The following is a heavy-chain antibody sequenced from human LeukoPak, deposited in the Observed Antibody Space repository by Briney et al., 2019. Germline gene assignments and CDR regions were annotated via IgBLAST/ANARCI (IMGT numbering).Heavy chain of an antibody. Sequence: GGSLRLSCAASGFTFSSYAMSWVRQALGKGLEWVSAISGSGGSTYYADSVKGRFTISRDNSKNTLYLQMNSLRAEDTAVYYCAKIIVVVPAAKGYFDYWGQGTLVTVSS. CDR1: GFTFSSYA. CDR2: ISGSGGST. CDR3: AKIIVVVPAAKGYFDY. J-gene: IGHJ4*02. V-gene: IGHV3-23*01. D-gene: IGHD2-2*01.